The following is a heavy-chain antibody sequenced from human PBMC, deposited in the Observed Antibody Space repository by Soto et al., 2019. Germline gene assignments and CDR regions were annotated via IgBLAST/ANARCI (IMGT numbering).Heavy chain of an antibody. Sequence: EVQLVESGGGLVEPGGSLRLSCAAFGFSFSSSTMNWVRQAPGKGLEWVSFISTSSSDIHYADSVKGRFTISRDNAENSLYLQMNSLRADDTAVYYCARDGGGYATGWFANWGQGTLVTVSS. D-gene: IGHD6-19*01. CDR3: ARDGGGYATGWFAN. CDR2: ISTSSSDI. CDR1: GFSFSSST. J-gene: IGHJ4*02. V-gene: IGHV3-21*01.